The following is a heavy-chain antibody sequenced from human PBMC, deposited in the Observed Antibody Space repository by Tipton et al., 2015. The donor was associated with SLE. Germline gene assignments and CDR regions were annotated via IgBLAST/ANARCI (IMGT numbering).Heavy chain of an antibody. Sequence: LRLSCAVYGGSFSGYYWSWIRQPPGKGLEWIGEINHSGSTNYNPSPKSRVTISVDTSKNQFSLKLSSVTAADTAVYYCAGGSLTGDFDYWGQGTLVTVSS. CDR2: INHSGST. J-gene: IGHJ4*02. V-gene: IGHV4-34*01. D-gene: IGHD7-27*01. CDR1: GGSFSGYY. CDR3: AGGSLTGDFDY.